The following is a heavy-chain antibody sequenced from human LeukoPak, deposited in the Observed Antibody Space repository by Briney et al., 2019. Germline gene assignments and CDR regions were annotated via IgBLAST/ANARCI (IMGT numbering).Heavy chain of an antibody. CDR2: INHSGST. D-gene: IGHD6-13*01. V-gene: IGHV4-34*01. CDR3: ASGIAAAGLYFDY. J-gene: IGHJ4*02. CDR1: GGSFSGYY. Sequence: SETLSLTCAVYGGSFSGYYWGWIRQPPGKGLEWIGEINHSGSTNYNPSLKSRVTISVDTSKNQFSLKLSSVTAADTAVYYCASGIAAAGLYFDYWGQGTLVTVSS.